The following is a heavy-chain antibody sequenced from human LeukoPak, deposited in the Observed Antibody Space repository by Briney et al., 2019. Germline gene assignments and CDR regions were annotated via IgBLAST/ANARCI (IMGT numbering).Heavy chain of an antibody. Sequence: PGGSLRLSCAASGFTFSSYTMGWVRLAPGKGLEWVSTISGSGVGTYYADSVKGRFTISRDNSKNTLYLQMNSLRAEDTAVYYCAKPKYSSGWYRFYFDSWGQGTLVTVSS. J-gene: IGHJ4*02. CDR1: GFTFSSYT. CDR2: ISGSGVGT. D-gene: IGHD6-19*01. CDR3: AKPKYSSGWYRFYFDS. V-gene: IGHV3-23*01.